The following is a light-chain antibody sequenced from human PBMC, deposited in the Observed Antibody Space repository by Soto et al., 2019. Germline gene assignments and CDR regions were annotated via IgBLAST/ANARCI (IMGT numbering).Light chain of an antibody. CDR2: EGS. V-gene: IGLV2-23*01. Sequence: QSALTQPASVSGSPGQSITISCTGTSSDVGSYNLVSWYQQHPGKAPKLLIYEGSKRPSGVSNRFSGSKSGNTASLTISGLQAEDESDYYCCSYAITNRVLFGGGTKLTVL. CDR1: SSDVGSYNL. CDR3: CSYAITNRVL. J-gene: IGLJ2*01.